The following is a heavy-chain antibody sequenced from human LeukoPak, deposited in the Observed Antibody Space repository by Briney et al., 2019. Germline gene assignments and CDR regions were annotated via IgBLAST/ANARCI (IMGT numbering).Heavy chain of an antibody. Sequence: GGSLRLSCAASGFTFDDYAMHWVRQAPGKGLEWVSGISWNSGSIGYADSVKGRFTISRVNAKNSLYLQMNSLRAEDTALYYCAKDIGYYYDSSGPRGSRFDYWGQGTLVTVSS. J-gene: IGHJ4*02. V-gene: IGHV3-9*01. CDR3: AKDIGYYYDSSGPRGSRFDY. CDR1: GFTFDDYA. CDR2: ISWNSGSI. D-gene: IGHD3-22*01.